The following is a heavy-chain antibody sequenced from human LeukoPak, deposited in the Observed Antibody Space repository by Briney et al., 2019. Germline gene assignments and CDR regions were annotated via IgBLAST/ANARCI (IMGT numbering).Heavy chain of an antibody. J-gene: IGHJ6*02. V-gene: IGHV4-59*01. CDR1: GGSISSYY. CDR2: IYYSGST. Sequence: SETLSLTCTVSGGSISSYYWSWIRQPPGKGLEWIGYIYYSGSTNYNPSLKSRVTISVDTSKNQFSLKLSSVTAADTAVYYCARVGNSGYVPPSYYYYGMDVWGQGTTATVSS. CDR3: ARVGNSGYVPPSYYYYGMDV. D-gene: IGHD5-12*01.